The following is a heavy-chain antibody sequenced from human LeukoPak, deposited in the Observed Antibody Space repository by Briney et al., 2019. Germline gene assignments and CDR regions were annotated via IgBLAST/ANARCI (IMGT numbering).Heavy chain of an antibody. D-gene: IGHD4-17*01. J-gene: IGHJ5*02. V-gene: IGHV4-34*01. CDR1: GGSFSGYY. CDR2: INHSGST. Sequence: SETLSLTCGVYGGSFSGYYWNWIRQPPGKGLEWIGEINHSGSTNYNPSLKSRFTISVDTSKNQFSLKLTSVTAEDTAVYYCARGPDDDYAWLHPWGQGTLVTVSS. CDR3: ARGPDDDYAWLHP.